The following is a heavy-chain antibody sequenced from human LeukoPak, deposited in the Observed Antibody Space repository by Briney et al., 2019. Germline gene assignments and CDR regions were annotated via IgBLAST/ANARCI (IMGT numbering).Heavy chain of an antibody. CDR2: INPYSGAL. CDR3: ATATVTHTRGL. D-gene: IGHD1-1*01. J-gene: IGHJ4*02. V-gene: IGHV1-2*02. CDR1: GRTFSDFY. Sequence: ASVKVSCQTSGRTFSDFYLNWVRQAPGQGLEWMGWINPYSGALISAQSLQGRLTMTWDTSTGKAYMELTRLTSDDTAVYYCATATVTHTRGLGGQGTLVTVSS.